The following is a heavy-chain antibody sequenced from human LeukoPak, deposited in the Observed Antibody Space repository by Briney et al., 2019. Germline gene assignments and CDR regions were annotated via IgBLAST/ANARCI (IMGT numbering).Heavy chain of an antibody. V-gene: IGHV3-66*01. Sequence: TGGSLRLSCAASGFTISYNYMSWVRQAPGKGLEWVSVIYSGGSTYYADSVKGRFTISRDNTKNTLYLQMNSLRAEDMAVYYCARGESSAYWGQGTLVTVSS. CDR1: GFTISYNY. CDR3: ARGESSAY. CDR2: IYSGGST. D-gene: IGHD6-6*01. J-gene: IGHJ4*02.